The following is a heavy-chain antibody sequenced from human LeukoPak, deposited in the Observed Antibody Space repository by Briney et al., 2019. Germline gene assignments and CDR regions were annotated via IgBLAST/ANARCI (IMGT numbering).Heavy chain of an antibody. V-gene: IGHV4-59*01. D-gene: IGHD6-6*01. Sequence: PSETLSLTCTVSGGSISSNYWCWIRQPPGKGLEWIGYIYYSGSTNSNPSLKSRVTISLDTSKNQFSLKLSSVTAADTAVYYCARAGQLISARPITFDYWGQGSLVTVSS. CDR1: GGSISSNY. CDR2: IYYSGST. CDR3: ARAGQLISARPITFDY. J-gene: IGHJ4*02.